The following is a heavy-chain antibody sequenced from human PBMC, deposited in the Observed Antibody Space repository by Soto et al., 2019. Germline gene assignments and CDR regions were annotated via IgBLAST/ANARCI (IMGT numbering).Heavy chain of an antibody. J-gene: IGHJ4*02. Sequence: QVQLQESGPGLVKPSETLSLTCTVSGGSISSYYWSWIRQSPGKGLEWIGYISYSGSTKYNPSLKSRVIISVDTSKNQFSRKLSSVAAADTAVYYCARGRGDTAMAWYYWGQGTLVTVSS. V-gene: IGHV4-59*01. CDR2: ISYSGST. CDR3: ARGRGDTAMAWYY. CDR1: GGSISSYY. D-gene: IGHD5-18*01.